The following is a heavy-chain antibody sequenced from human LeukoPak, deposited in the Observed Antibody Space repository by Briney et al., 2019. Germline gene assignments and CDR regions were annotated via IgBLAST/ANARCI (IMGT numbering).Heavy chain of an antibody. CDR1: GGSFSGYY. CDR3: ARGLGYYGSGSLRDY. CDR2: INHSGST. Sequence: PSETLSLTCAVYGGSFSGYYWSWIRQPPGKGLEWIGEINHSGSTNYNPSLKSRVTISVDTSKNQFSLKLSSVTAAGTAVYYCARGLGYYGSGSLRDYWGQGTLVTVSS. J-gene: IGHJ4*02. D-gene: IGHD3-10*01. V-gene: IGHV4-34*01.